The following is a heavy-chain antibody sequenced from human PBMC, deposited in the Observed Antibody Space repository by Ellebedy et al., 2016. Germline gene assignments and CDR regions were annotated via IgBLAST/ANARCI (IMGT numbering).Heavy chain of an antibody. J-gene: IGHJ6*03. CDR3: ARGGGRITIFGVVSTGYYYMDV. D-gene: IGHD3-3*01. V-gene: IGHV3-21*01. CDR1: GFTFSSYS. CDR2: ISSSSSYI. Sequence: GESLKISXAASGFTFSSYSMNWVRQAPGKGLEWVSSISSSSSYIYYADSVKGRFTISRDNAKNSLYLQMNSLRAEDTAVYYCARGGGRITIFGVVSTGYYYMDVWGKGTTVTVSS.